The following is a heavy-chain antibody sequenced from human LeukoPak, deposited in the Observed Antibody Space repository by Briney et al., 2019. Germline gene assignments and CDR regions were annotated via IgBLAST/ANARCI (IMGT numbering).Heavy chain of an antibody. CDR1: GFTLSSYS. V-gene: IGHV3-21*01. J-gene: IGHJ6*02. CDR3: ARDMLLGIYTAYYGMDV. CDR2: ISSSSSYI. Sequence: GGSLRLSCAASGFTLSSYSMNWVRQAPGKGLEWVSSISSSSSYIYYADSVKGRFTISRDNAKNSLYLQMNSLRAEDTAVYYCARDMLLGIYTAYYGMDVWGQGTTVTVSS. D-gene: IGHD7-27*01.